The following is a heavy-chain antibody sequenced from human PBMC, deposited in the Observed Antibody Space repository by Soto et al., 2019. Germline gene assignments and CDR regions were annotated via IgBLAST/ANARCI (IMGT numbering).Heavy chain of an antibody. Sequence: GASVMVSCKVSGYTLTELSMNWVRQAPGKGLEWMGGFDPEDGETIYAQKFQGRVTMTEDTSTDTAYMELSSLRSEDTAVYYCATQNLHGSGSYYGKGLYYYYGMDVWGQGTTVTVSS. J-gene: IGHJ6*02. CDR2: FDPEDGET. V-gene: IGHV1-24*01. D-gene: IGHD3-10*01. CDR3: ATQNLHGSGSYYGKGLYYYYGMDV. CDR1: GYTLTELS.